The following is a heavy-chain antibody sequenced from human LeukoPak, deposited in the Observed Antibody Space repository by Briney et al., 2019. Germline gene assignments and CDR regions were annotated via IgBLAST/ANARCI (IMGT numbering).Heavy chain of an antibody. D-gene: IGHD3-22*01. CDR2: ISWNSGSV. J-gene: IGHJ4*02. V-gene: IGHV3-9*01. CDR3: ARDRASSGYYHDY. Sequence: PGGSLRLSCAAYGFTFDDFAMHWVRQAPGKGLEWVSGISWNSGSVGYADSVKGRFTISRDNANNSLFLQMNSLRAEDTALYYCARDRASSGYYHDYWGQGTLVTVSS. CDR1: GFTFDDFA.